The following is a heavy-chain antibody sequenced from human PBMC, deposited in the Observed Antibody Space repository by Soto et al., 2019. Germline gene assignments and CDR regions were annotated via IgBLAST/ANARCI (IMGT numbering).Heavy chain of an antibody. Sequence: ASVKVSCKASGYTFTSYDINWVRQATGQGLEWMGWMNPNSGNTGYAQKFQGRVTMTRNTSISTAYMELSSLRSEDTAVYYCARDGLECSGGSCYDYYYYGMDVWGQGTTVTVSS. CDR1: GYTFTSYD. CDR2: MNPNSGNT. D-gene: IGHD2-15*01. J-gene: IGHJ6*02. V-gene: IGHV1-8*01. CDR3: ARDGLECSGGSCYDYYYYGMDV.